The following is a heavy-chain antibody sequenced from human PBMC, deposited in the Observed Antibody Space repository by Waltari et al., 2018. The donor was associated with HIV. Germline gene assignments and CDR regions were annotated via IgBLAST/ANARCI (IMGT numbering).Heavy chain of an antibody. D-gene: IGHD3-22*01. CDR1: GFTFTNYA. V-gene: IGHV3-23*04. Sequence: EVQLVESGGGLVQPGGSLRLSCAASGFTFTNYAMKWVRQAPGEGVGWGAGISGSGGRTYYADSVKGRFTISRDNSKNTLYLQMNSLRAEDTAVYYCAKDDSTGSSGYYPFHYWGQGTLITVSS. CDR3: AKDDSTGSSGYYPFHY. J-gene: IGHJ4*02. CDR2: ISGSGGRT.